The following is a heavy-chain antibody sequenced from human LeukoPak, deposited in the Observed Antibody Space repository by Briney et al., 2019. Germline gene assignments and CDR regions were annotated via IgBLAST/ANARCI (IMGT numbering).Heavy chain of an antibody. CDR1: GGSISSGGYY. J-gene: IGHJ4*02. Sequence: SETLSLTCTVSGGSISSGGYYWSWIRQHPGKGLEWIGYIYYSGSTYYNPSLKSRVTISVDTSKNQFSLKLSSVTAADTAVYYCARMKPNYYDSSGSDYWGQGTLVTVSS. V-gene: IGHV4-31*03. D-gene: IGHD3-22*01. CDR3: ARMKPNYYDSSGSDY. CDR2: IYYSGST.